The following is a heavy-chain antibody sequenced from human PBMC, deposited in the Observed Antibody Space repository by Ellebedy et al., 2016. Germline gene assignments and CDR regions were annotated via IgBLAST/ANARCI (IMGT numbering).Heavy chain of an antibody. Sequence: SETLSLTCAVYGGSFSGYYWSWIRQPPGKGLEWIGSIYHSGSTYYNPSLKSRVTISVDTSKNQFSLKLSSVTAADTAVFYCARVGGPFEIWGQGTMVTVSS. CDR3: ARVGGPFEI. J-gene: IGHJ3*02. V-gene: IGHV4-34*01. CDR1: GGSFSGYY. D-gene: IGHD3-16*01. CDR2: IYHSGST.